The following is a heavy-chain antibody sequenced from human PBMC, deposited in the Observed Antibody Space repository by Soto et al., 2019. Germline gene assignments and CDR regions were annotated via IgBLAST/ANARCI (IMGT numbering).Heavy chain of an antibody. D-gene: IGHD2-15*01. CDR3: ARDGAYSYYYYGMDV. V-gene: IGHV3-21*01. J-gene: IGHJ6*02. Sequence: GGSLRLSCAASGFTFTSYSMNWVRQAPGKGLEWVSSISSSSSYIYYADSVRGRFTISRDNAKNSLYLQMNSLRAEDTAVYYCARDGAYSYYYYGMDVWGQGTTVTVSS. CDR1: GFTFTSYS. CDR2: ISSSSSYI.